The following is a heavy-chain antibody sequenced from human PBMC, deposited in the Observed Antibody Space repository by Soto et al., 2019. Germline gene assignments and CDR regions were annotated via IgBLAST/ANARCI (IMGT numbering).Heavy chain of an antibody. Sequence: SETLSLTFTVSGGSISSYYWSWIRQPPGKGLEWIGYIYYSGSTNYNPSLKSRVTISVDTSKNQFSLKLSSVTAADTAVYYCARVAQLNFDYWGQGTLVTVSS. J-gene: IGHJ4*02. CDR2: IYYSGST. CDR3: ARVAQLNFDY. CDR1: GGSISSYY. V-gene: IGHV4-59*01. D-gene: IGHD6-13*01.